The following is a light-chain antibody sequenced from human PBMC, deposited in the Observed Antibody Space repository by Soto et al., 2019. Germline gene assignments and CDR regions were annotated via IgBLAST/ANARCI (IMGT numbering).Light chain of an antibody. CDR3: QQHNSYSWT. J-gene: IGKJ5*01. Sequence: DIQMTQSPSTLSASVVDRVTITCRASQSISIWLAWYQQKPGKAPKLLIYKASSLESGVPSRFSGSGSGTEFTLTISSLQPDDFATYYCQQHNSYSWTFGQGTRLEIK. CDR1: QSISIW. V-gene: IGKV1-5*03. CDR2: KAS.